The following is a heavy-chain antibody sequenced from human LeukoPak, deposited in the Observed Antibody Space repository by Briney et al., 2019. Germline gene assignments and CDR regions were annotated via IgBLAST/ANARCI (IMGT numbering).Heavy chain of an antibody. J-gene: IGHJ4*02. D-gene: IGHD3-22*01. CDR3: ARADYYDSSGGPFDY. CDR1: GDSVSTTSAA. CDR2: TYYRSKWYN. V-gene: IGHV6-1*01. Sequence: SQTLSLTCAISGDSVSTTSAAWNWIRQSPSRGLEWLGRTYYRSKWYNDYAVSVKSRITINPDTSKNQFSLQLNSVTPEDTAVYYCARADYYDSSGGPFDYWGQGTLVTVSS.